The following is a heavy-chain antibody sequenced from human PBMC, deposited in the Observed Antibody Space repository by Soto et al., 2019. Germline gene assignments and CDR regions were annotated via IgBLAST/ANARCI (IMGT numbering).Heavy chain of an antibody. CDR2: MSPSSGNT. J-gene: IGHJ6*02. CDR1: GYTFTTYE. Sequence: QVQLVQSGAEVKKPGASVKVSCKASGYTFTTYEINWVRQVPGQGLEWMGWMSPSSGNTGYVDQFRGRVTMTSNTSMTTAYTELSSLRSEDTAVYYCARVGGQLFGDHGMDVWGQGTTVTVSS. CDR3: ARVGGQLFGDHGMDV. V-gene: IGHV1-8*01. D-gene: IGHD3-10*01.